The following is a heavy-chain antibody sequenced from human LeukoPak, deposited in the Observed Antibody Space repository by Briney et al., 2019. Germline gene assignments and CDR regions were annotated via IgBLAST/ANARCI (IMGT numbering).Heavy chain of an antibody. J-gene: IGHJ4*02. D-gene: IGHD6-19*01. CDR3: AKGGSVAVQGAIDY. CDR2: IRYDGSNK. CDR1: GFTFSSYG. Sequence: GGSLRLSCAASGFTFSSYGMHWVRQAPGKGLEWVAFIRYDGSNKYYADSVKGRFTISRDNSKNTLYLQMNSLRAEDTAVYYCAKGGSVAVQGAIDYWGQGTLVTVSS. V-gene: IGHV3-30*02.